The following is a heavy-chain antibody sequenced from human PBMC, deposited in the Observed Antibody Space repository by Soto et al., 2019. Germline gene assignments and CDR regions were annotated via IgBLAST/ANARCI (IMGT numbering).Heavy chain of an antibody. CDR3: ARGGHAYYYYGMDV. Sequence: SETLSLTCTVSGGSISSYYWSWIRQPPGKGLEWIGYIYYSGSTNYNPSLKSRVTISVDTSKNQFSLKLSSVTAADTAVYYCARGGHAYYYYGMDVWGQGTTVTVSS. CDR2: IYYSGST. J-gene: IGHJ6*02. CDR1: GGSISSYY. V-gene: IGHV4-59*01.